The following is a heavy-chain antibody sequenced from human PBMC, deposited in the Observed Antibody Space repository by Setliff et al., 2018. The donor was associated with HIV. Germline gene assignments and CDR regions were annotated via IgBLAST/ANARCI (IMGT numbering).Heavy chain of an antibody. J-gene: IGHJ5*02. CDR1: GYSFTSHW. Sequence: GESLKISCKGSGYSFTSHWIAWVRQMPGQGLEWMGIIYPSDSDTTYNPSLQGQVTMSVDKSISTAFLQWSSLAASDTAMYYCVRDQIGDVQVAGTWGTWGQGTLVTVSS. D-gene: IGHD6-19*01. V-gene: IGHV5-51*01. CDR2: IYPSDSDT. CDR3: VRDQIGDVQVAGTWGT.